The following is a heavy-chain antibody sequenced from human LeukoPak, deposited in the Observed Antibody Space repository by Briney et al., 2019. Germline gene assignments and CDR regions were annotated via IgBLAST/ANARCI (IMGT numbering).Heavy chain of an antibody. J-gene: IGHJ4*02. CDR3: VWAGYYDSSGYKGYFDY. D-gene: IGHD3-22*01. V-gene: IGHV1-69*13. CDR1: GGTFSSYA. CDR2: IIPIFGTA. Sequence: GASVKVSCKASGGTFSSYAISWVRQAPGQGLEWMGGIIPIFGTANYAQKFQGRVTITADESTSTAYMELSSLRSEDTAVHYCVWAGYYDSSGYKGYFDYWGQGTLVTVSS.